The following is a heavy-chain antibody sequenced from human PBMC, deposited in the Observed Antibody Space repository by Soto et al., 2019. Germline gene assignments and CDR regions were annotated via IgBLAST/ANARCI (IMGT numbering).Heavy chain of an antibody. CDR1: GGSISSSSYY. D-gene: IGHD2-2*02. CDR3: ARHGAGYCSSTSCYSGGSYYYGMDV. V-gene: IGHV4-39*01. Sequence: PSETLSLTCTVSGGSISSSSYYWGWIRQPPGKGLEWIGSIYYSGSTYYNPSLKSRVTISVDTSKNQFSLKLSSVTAADTAVYYCARHGAGYCSSTSCYSGGSYYYGMDVWGQGTTVTVSS. J-gene: IGHJ6*02. CDR2: IYYSGST.